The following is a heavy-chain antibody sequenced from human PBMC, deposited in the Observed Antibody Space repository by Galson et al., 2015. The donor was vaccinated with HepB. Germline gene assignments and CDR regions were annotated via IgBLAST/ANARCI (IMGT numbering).Heavy chain of an antibody. Sequence: SVKVSCKASGYTFSAYYMPWVRQAPGQGLEWMGRINPNNGGTKYAQKFQGRVTMTTDTSISTAYMELSRLRSDDTAVYYCARGAHVFDSSGYYNMGAFDTWGQGTMVTVSS. CDR1: GYTFSAYY. J-gene: IGHJ3*02. CDR2: INPNNGGT. V-gene: IGHV1-2*06. D-gene: IGHD3-22*01. CDR3: ARGAHVFDSSGYYNMGAFDT.